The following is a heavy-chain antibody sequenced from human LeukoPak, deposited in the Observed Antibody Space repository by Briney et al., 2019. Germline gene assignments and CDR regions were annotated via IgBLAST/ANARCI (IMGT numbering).Heavy chain of an antibody. CDR1: GFTFSSYA. D-gene: IGHD4-17*01. V-gene: IGHV3-23*01. Sequence: GGSLRPSCAASGFTFSSYAMSWVRQAPGKGLEWVSAISGSGGSTYYADSVKGRFTISRDNSKNTLYLQMNSLRAEDTAVYYCAMPHDYGDYGGYWGQGTLVTVSS. CDR2: ISGSGGST. J-gene: IGHJ4*02. CDR3: AMPHDYGDYGGY.